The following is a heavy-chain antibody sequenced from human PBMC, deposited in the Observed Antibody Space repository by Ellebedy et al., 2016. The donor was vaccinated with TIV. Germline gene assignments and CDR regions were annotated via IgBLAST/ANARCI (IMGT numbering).Heavy chain of an antibody. CDR3: ARELLGGQGDMDV. CDR2: IWFDGRLT. V-gene: IGHV3-33*01. CDR1: GFTFTDFP. D-gene: IGHD1-26*01. J-gene: IGHJ6*02. Sequence: PGGSLRLSCAASGFTFTDFPMHWVRQAPGTGLEWVAVIWFDGRLTFYADSVKGRFTLSRDNSKNMLYLQMDNLRVEDTALYYCARELLGGQGDMDVWGQGTTVTVSS.